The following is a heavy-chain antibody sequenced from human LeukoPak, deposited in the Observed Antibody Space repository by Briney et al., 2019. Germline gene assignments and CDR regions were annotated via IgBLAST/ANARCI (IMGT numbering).Heavy chain of an antibody. CDR1: GFTFDDYA. CDR2: ISWDGGST. D-gene: IGHD3-10*01. CDR3: AKGQGLWFGESYYYMDV. J-gene: IGHJ6*03. V-gene: IGHV3-43D*04. Sequence: PGGSLRLSCAASGFTFDDYAMHWVRQAPGKGLEWVSLISWDGGSTYYADSVKGRYTISRDNSKNSLYLQMNSLRAEDTALYYCAKGQGLWFGESYYYMDVWSKGTTVTVSS.